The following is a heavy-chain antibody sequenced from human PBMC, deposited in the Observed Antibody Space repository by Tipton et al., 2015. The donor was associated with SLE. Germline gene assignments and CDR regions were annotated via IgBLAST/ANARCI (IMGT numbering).Heavy chain of an antibody. D-gene: IGHD3/OR15-3a*01. V-gene: IGHV4-34*01. CDR3: ARAPGLDRDRCYFYCMDA. CDR2: INHSGGT. J-gene: IGHJ6*03. CDR1: GGSFSGNY. Sequence: TLSLTCAVYGGSFSGNYWSWIRQPPGKGLERIGEINHSGGTNYNPSLKSRVTISVDTSKNQFSLKLSSVTAADAAVYYCARAPGLDRDRCYFYCMDAWGKGTSVTVSS.